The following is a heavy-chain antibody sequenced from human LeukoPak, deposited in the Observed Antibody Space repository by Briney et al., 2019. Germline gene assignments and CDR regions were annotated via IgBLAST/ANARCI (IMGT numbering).Heavy chain of an antibody. Sequence: ASVKVSXKASGYTFTSYGISWVRQAPGQGLEWMGWISAYNDNTKSAQKLQGRVTMSTDTSTSTAYMELRSLRSDDTAVYYCARGAVAGNYYYYMDVWGKGTTVTVSS. CDR3: ARGAVAGNYYYYMDV. J-gene: IGHJ6*03. CDR1: GYTFTSYG. D-gene: IGHD6-19*01. V-gene: IGHV1-18*01. CDR2: ISAYNDNT.